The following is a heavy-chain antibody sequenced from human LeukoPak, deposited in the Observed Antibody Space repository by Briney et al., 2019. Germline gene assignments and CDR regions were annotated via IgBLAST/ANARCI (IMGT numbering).Heavy chain of an antibody. CDR2: ISSSSSTI. CDR1: GFTFSDYY. D-gene: IGHD3-10*01. CDR3: ARDYNYYGSGSYHYYYYYYMDV. Sequence: GGSLRLSCAASGFTFSDYYMSWIRQAPGKGLEWVSYISSSSSTIYYADSVKGRFTISRDNAKNSLYLQMNSLRAEDTAVYYCARDYNYYGSGSYHYYYYYYMDVWGKGTTVTVSS. V-gene: IGHV3-11*04. J-gene: IGHJ6*03.